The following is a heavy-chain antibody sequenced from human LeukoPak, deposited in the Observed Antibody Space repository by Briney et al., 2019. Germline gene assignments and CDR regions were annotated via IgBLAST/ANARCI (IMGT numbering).Heavy chain of an antibody. CDR3: DGANAEH. V-gene: IGHV3-74*03. J-gene: IGHJ1*01. Sequence: GGSLRLSCAAPGFIFNCYWKHGVRQAPGKGLVWVSGTNTDGSSTMYADSGKGRFTIARDHAKNTPYPQMSSLRAEEPAGYYCDGANAEHWGQGTLVTVSS. CDR1: GFIFNCYW. D-gene: IGHD4/OR15-4a*01. CDR2: TNTDGSST.